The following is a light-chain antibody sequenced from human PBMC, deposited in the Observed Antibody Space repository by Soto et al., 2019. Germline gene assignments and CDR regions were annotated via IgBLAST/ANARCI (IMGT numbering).Light chain of an antibody. J-gene: IGLJ2*01. Sequence: QSVLTQPRSVSGSPGQSVTISCTGASGDIGCYNYVSWYQHHPGKAPKLIIFDVNKRPSGVPDRFSCSKSGNTASLTISGLQPEDEADYYCCSYAGSSLVFGGGTKLTVL. V-gene: IGLV2-11*01. CDR3: CSYAGSSLV. CDR2: DVN. CDR1: SGDIGCYNY.